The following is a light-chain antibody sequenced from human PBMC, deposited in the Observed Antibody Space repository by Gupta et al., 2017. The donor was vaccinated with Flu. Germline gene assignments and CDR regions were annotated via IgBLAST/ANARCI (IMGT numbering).Light chain of an antibody. CDR1: QGISSY. Sequence: DIQLTQSPSFLSASVGDRVTITCRASQGISSYLAWYQQKPGKAPKVLIYAASTLQSGVPSRFSGSGSGTEFTLTISSLQPEDFATYYCQQVNSYPVTFGQGTKVEIK. V-gene: IGKV1-9*01. J-gene: IGKJ2*01. CDR2: AAS. CDR3: QQVNSYPVT.